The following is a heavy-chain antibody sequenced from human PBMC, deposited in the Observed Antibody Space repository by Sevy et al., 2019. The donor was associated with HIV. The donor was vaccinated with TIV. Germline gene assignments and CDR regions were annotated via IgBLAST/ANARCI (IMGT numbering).Heavy chain of an antibody. Sequence: SETLSLTCTVSGGSVSSGGYYWSWIRQPPGKGLEWIGYIYYSGSTNYNPSLKSRVTISVDTSKNQFSLKLSSVTAADTAVYYCARHMRRGSSYFDYWGQGTLVTVSS. V-gene: IGHV4-61*08. CDR2: IYYSGST. J-gene: IGHJ4*02. CDR1: GGSVSSGGYY. D-gene: IGHD6-6*01. CDR3: ARHMRRGSSYFDY.